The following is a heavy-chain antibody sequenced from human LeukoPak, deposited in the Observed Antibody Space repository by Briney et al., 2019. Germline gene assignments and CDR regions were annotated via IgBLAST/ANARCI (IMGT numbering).Heavy chain of an antibody. CDR3: ARETGSLDY. Sequence: ASVEVSCKASGYTFTSNFIHWVRQAPGQGLEWMGIINPSGGSPTYAQRFQGRVTMTRDPSTSTVYMELSSLRSEDTAVYYCARETGSLDYWGQGSLVTVSS. CDR2: INPSGGSP. CDR1: GYTFTSNF. J-gene: IGHJ4*02. D-gene: IGHD1-1*01. V-gene: IGHV1-46*01.